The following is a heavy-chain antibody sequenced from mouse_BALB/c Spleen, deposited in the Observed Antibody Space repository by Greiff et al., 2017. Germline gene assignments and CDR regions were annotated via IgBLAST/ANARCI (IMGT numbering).Heavy chain of an antibody. CDR3: ARRGYGSSYFDY. CDR1: GFTFSSYT. V-gene: IGHV5-12-2*01. Sequence: DVQLVESGGGLVQPGGSLKLSCAASGFTFSSYTMSWVRQTPEKRLEWVAYISNGGGSTYYPDTVKGRFTISRDNAKNTLYLQMSSLKSEDTAMYYCARRGYGSSYFDYWGQGTTLTVSS. D-gene: IGHD1-1*01. J-gene: IGHJ2*01. CDR2: ISNGGGST.